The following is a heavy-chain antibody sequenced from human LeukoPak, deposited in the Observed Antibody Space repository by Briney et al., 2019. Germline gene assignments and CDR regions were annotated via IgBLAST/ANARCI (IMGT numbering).Heavy chain of an antibody. CDR2: VSGYTGNT. J-gene: IGHJ4*02. CDR3: ARGEVSASLYYFDF. CDR1: GYTFTTYG. V-gene: IGHV1-18*01. Sequence: ASVKVSCKTSGYTFTTYGVSWVRQAPGQGLEWMGWVSGYTGNTNYAERFQGRVTMTTDTSTSTVYMELTSLRSVDTAVYYCARGEVSASLYYFDFWGQGTLVTVS. D-gene: IGHD5/OR15-5a*01.